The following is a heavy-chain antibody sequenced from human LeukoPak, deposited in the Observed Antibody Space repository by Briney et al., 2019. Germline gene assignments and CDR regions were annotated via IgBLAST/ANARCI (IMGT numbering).Heavy chain of an antibody. J-gene: IGHJ4*02. V-gene: IGHV3-30*04. D-gene: IGHD6-19*01. CDR2: ISYDGSNK. CDR1: GFTFSSYA. Sequence: GGSLRLSCAASGFTFSSYAMHWVRQAPGKGLEWVAVISYDGSNKYYADSVKGRFTISRDNSKNTLYLQMNSLRAEDTAVYYCASTSRYSSGWPHYFDYWGQGTLVTVSS. CDR3: ASTSRYSSGWPHYFDY.